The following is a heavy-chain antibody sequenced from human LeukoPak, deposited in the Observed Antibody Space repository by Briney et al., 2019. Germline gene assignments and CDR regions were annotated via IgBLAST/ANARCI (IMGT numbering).Heavy chain of an antibody. CDR3: ARSNDYDYHFNY. CDR1: GYTFTSYD. CDR2: FIPILDTT. D-gene: IGHD5-12*01. J-gene: IGHJ4*02. V-gene: IGHV1-69*05. Sequence: ASVKVSCKASGYTFTSYDINWVRQATGQGLEWMGGFIPILDTTNYAPNFQGRVTITTDESSTTAYMELSSLKWEDTALYYCARSNDYDYHFNYWGQGTLVIVSS.